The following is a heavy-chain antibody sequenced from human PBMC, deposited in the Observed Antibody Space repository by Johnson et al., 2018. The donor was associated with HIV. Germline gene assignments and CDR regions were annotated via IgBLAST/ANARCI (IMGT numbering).Heavy chain of an antibody. CDR3: ARYWGTRFCEDAFEI. J-gene: IGHJ3*02. Sequence: VQLVESGGGLVQPGGSLRLSCAASGFTFSSYWMSWVRQAPGKGLEWVANIKQDGSEKYYVDSVKGRFNISRDNAKNSLYLQMNSLSAEDTAVYYCARYWGTRFCEDAFEIWGEGTMVTGSS. CDR2: IKQDGSEK. V-gene: IGHV3-7*01. D-gene: IGHD3-16*01. CDR1: GFTFSSYW.